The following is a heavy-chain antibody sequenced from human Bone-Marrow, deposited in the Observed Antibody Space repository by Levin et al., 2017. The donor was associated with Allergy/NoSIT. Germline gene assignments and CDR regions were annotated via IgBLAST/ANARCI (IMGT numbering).Heavy chain of an antibody. CDR3: GRGYGASGGS. D-gene: IGHD4-17*01. CDR2: IKEDGTEI. Sequence: GESLKISCAASGFSFSNSWMSWVRQAPGKGLEWVAHIKEDGTEIHYLDSVKGRVTISRDNAKNSLFLQLSSLRVEDTAMYFCGRGYGASGGSWGQGTLVTVST. J-gene: IGHJ5*02. CDR1: GFSFSNSW. V-gene: IGHV3-7*04.